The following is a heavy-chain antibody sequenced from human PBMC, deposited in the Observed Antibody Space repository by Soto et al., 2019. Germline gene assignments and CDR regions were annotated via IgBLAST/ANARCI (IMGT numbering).Heavy chain of an antibody. CDR2: IYNDGTYS. J-gene: IGHJ4*02. Sequence: GGSLRLSCAACGFSFKMYWMHWVRQSPGKGLVWISRIYNDGTYSDYADSVRGRFTISRDNVNDTLYLQMNNLRAEDSGLYYCTRGPRPISTGTGAYWGQGTQVTVSS. CDR1: GFSFKMYW. D-gene: IGHD3-10*01. CDR3: TRGPRPISTGTGAY. V-gene: IGHV3-74*01.